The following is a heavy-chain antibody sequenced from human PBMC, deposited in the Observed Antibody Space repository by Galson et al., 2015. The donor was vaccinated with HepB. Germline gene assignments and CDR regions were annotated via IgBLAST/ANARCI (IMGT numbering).Heavy chain of an antibody. D-gene: IGHD6-13*01. Sequence: SLRLSCAASGFTFSSYGMHWVRQAPGKGLEWVAVIWYDGSNKYYADSVKGRFTISRDNSKNTLYLQMNSLRAEDTAAYYCARDQEQHPPRPEVYYYYMDVWGKGTTVTVSS. V-gene: IGHV3-33*01. CDR2: IWYDGSNK. J-gene: IGHJ6*03. CDR3: ARDQEQHPPRPEVYYYYMDV. CDR1: GFTFSSYG.